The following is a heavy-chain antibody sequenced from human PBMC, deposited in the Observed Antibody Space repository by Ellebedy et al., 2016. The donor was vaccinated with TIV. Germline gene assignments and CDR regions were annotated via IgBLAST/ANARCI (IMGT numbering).Heavy chain of an antibody. Sequence: GGSLRLSXKGSGYKFDNYWIGWVRQMPGKGLEWMGIIYPADSDTRYSPSFEGQVTISVDKSITTAYLQWNSLKASDTAMYYCAKRDGDWGSWGQGTLVTVSS. J-gene: IGHJ5*02. D-gene: IGHD2-21*01. CDR2: IYPADSDT. V-gene: IGHV5-51*01. CDR1: GYKFDNYW. CDR3: AKRDGDWGS.